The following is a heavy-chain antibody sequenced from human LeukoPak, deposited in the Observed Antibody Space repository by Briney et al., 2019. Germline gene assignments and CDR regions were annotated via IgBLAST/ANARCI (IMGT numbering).Heavy chain of an antibody. CDR3: ARSKGIAVADFDY. V-gene: IGHV1-69*13. Sequence: ASVKVSCTASGGTFSSYAISWVRQAPGQGLEWMGGIIPIFGTANYAQKFQGRVTITADESTSTAYMELSSLRSEDTAVYYCARSKGIAVADFDYWGQGTLVTVSS. CDR1: GGTFSSYA. CDR2: IIPIFGTA. J-gene: IGHJ4*02. D-gene: IGHD6-19*01.